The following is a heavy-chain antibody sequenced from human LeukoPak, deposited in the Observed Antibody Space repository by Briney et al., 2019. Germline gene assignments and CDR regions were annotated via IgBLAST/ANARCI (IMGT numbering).Heavy chain of an antibody. V-gene: IGHV4-39*01. J-gene: IGHJ4*02. CDR3: ARHGYCSSTSCYPRPNFDY. Sequence: SETLSLTCTVSGGSISSSSYYWGWIRQPPGKGLEWIGSIYYSGSTYYDPSLKSRVTISVDTSKNQFSLKLSSVTAADTAVYYCARHGYCSSTSCYPRPNFDYWGQGTLVTVSS. CDR2: IYYSGST. CDR1: GGSISSSSYY. D-gene: IGHD2-2*01.